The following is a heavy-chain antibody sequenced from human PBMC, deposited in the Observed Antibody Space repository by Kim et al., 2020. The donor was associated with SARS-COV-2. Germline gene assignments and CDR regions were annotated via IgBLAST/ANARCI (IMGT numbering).Heavy chain of an antibody. CDR1: GFTFSSYG. Sequence: GGSLRLSCAASGFTFSSYGMHWVRQAPGKGLEWVAVISYDGSNKYYADSVKGRFTISRDNSKNTLYLQMNSLRAEDTAVYYCAKEPETYSGANYYYYYYMDVWGKGTTVTVSS. J-gene: IGHJ6*03. D-gene: IGHD1-26*01. CDR2: ISYDGSNK. V-gene: IGHV3-30*18. CDR3: AKEPETYSGANYYYYYYMDV.